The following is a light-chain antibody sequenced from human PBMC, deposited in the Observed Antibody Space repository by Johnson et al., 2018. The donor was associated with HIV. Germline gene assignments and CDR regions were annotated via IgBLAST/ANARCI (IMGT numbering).Light chain of an antibody. CDR2: DNN. CDR3: GTWDSSLSGGLYV. Sequence: QSVLTQPPSVSAAPRQRVTISCSGNSSNMGNNYVSWYQQVPGTAPKLLIYDNNKRPSGIPDRFSASKSGTSATLGITGLQTEDEADYYCGTWDSSLSGGLYVFGTGTRVTVL. J-gene: IGLJ1*01. V-gene: IGLV1-51*01. CDR1: SSNMGNNY.